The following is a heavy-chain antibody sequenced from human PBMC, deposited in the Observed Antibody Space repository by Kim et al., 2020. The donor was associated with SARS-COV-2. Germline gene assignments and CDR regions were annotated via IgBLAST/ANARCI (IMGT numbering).Heavy chain of an antibody. V-gene: IGHV3-48*03. J-gene: IGHJ4*02. D-gene: IGHD6-6*01. CDR3: ARGTSQVDFDY. Sequence: GGSLRLSCAASGFTFSSYEMNWVRQAPGKGLEWVSYISSSGSTIYYADSVKDRFTISRDNAKNSLYLQINSLRAEDTAVYYCARGTSQVDFDYWGQGTLVTVSS. CDR1: GFTFSSYE. CDR2: ISSSGSTI.